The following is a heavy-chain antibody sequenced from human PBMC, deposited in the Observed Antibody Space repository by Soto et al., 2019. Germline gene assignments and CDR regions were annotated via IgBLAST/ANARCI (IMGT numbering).Heavy chain of an antibody. V-gene: IGHV3-11*01. J-gene: IGHJ3*02. CDR2: ISSSGSTI. D-gene: IGHD4-17*01. CDR3: ARGALDYGDYAFDI. CDR1: TLSMYA. Sequence: TLSMYALIWIRQAPGKGLEWVSYISSSGSTIYYADSVKGRFTISRDNAKNSLYLQMNSLRAEDTAVYYCARGALDYGDYAFDIWGQGTMVTVSS.